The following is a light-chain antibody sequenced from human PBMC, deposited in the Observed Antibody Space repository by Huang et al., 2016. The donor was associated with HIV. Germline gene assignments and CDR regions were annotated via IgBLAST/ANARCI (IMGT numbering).Light chain of an antibody. Sequence: EVLLTQSPATLSLSQGERATLSCRASQDINTYLAWYQQKPGQAPRLLIYDASTRATDIPARFRGSGSGTDFTLTITNLEPEDFAIYFCQQRSNWPPFTFGPGTKLDIK. V-gene: IGKV3-11*01. CDR3: QQRSNWPPFT. J-gene: IGKJ3*01. CDR1: QDINTY. CDR2: DAS.